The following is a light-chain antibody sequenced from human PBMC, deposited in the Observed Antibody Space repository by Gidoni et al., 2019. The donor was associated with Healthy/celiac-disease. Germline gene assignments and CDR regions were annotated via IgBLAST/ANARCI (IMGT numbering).Light chain of an antibody. Sequence: DIVMTQSPDSLAVSLGERATINCNSSQSVLYSSNNKNYLAWYQQKPGQPPKLLIYWASTREPGVPDRFSGSGSGTDFTLTISSLQAEDVAVYYCQQYYSTPWTFGQGTKVEIK. CDR3: QQYYSTPWT. V-gene: IGKV4-1*01. CDR1: QSVLYSSNNKNY. J-gene: IGKJ1*01. CDR2: WAS.